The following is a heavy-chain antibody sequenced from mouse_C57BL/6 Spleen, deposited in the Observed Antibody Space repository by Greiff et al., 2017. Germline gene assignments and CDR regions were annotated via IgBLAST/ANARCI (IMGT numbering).Heavy chain of an antibody. J-gene: IGHJ4*01. Sequence: EVQLQQSGPELVKPGASVKMSCKASGYTFTDYNMHWVKQSHGKSLEWIGYINPNNGGTSYNQKFKGKATLTVNKSSSTAYMELRSLTSEDSAVYYCATPVYSNYAMDYWGQGTSVTVSS. CDR2: INPNNGGT. V-gene: IGHV1-22*01. D-gene: IGHD2-5*01. CDR1: GYTFTDYN. CDR3: ATPVYSNYAMDY.